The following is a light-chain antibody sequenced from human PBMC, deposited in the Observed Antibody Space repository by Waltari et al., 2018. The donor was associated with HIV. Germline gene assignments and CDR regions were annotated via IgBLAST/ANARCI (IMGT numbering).Light chain of an antibody. Sequence: QSALTQPRSVSGSPGQSVTISCAGSTNNVGTYNYVSWYHQKSGEAPRLILYDVGQRPSGGPVRFSGARSGDTASLNISGLQAEDEGDFYCCSYGGSWSFVFGGGTRVTVL. V-gene: IGLV2-11*01. CDR2: DVG. CDR3: CSYGGSWSFV. CDR1: TNNVGTYNY. J-gene: IGLJ2*01.